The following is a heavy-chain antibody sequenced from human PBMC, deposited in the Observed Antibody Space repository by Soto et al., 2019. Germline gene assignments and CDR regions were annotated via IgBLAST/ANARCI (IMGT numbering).Heavy chain of an antibody. V-gene: IGHV3-30*03. CDR3: ARGRLDGSGSPLPHDY. D-gene: IGHD3-10*01. CDR2: ISYEGSNN. CDR1: GFTFSGYG. Sequence: VQLVESGGGLVKPGGSLRLSCAASGFTFSGYGMHWVRQAPGKGLEWVAFISYEGSNNYYADSVKGRFTISRDNSKNTLYLQMNSLRAEDTAVYYCARGRLDGSGSPLPHDYWGQGTLVTVSS. J-gene: IGHJ4*02.